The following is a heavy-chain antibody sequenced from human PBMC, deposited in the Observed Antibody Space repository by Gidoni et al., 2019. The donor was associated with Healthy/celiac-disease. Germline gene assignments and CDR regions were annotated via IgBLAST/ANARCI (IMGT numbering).Heavy chain of an antibody. D-gene: IGHD5-18*01. Sequence: QVQLQQWGAGLLKPSETLSLTCSVYGGSFSGYYWSWIRQPPGKGLEWIGEINHSGSTNYNPYLKSRVTISVDTSKNQFSLKLSSVTAADTAVYYWARGRYSYVSWGQGTLVTVSS. J-gene: IGHJ4*02. CDR2: INHSGST. CDR3: ARGRYSYVS. CDR1: GGSFSGYY. V-gene: IGHV4-34*01.